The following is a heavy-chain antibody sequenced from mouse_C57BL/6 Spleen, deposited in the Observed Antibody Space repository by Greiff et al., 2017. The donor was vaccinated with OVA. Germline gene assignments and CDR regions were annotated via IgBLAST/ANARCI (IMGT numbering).Heavy chain of an antibody. D-gene: IGHD1-1*01. J-gene: IGHJ2*01. Sequence: EVQRVESGPVLVKPGASVKMSCKASGYTFTDYYMNWVKQSPGKSLEWIGVINPYNGGTSYNQKFKGKATLTVDKSSSTAYMELNSLTSEDSAVYYCARGAHYYGSSSYFDYWGQGTTLTVSS. CDR3: ARGAHYYGSSSYFDY. CDR2: INPYNGGT. V-gene: IGHV1-19*01. CDR1: GYTFTDYY.